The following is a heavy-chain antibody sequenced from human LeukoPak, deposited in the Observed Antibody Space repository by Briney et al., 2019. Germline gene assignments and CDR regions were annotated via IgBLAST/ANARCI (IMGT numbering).Heavy chain of an antibody. V-gene: IGHV1-69*13. Sequence: ASVKVSCKASGGTFSSYAISWVRQAPGQGLEWMGGIIPIFGTANYAQKFQGRVTITADESTSTAYMELSSLRSEDTAVHYCASVVTTYYYYYMDVWGKGTTVTVSS. D-gene: IGHD4-11*01. CDR3: ASVVTTYYYYYMDV. CDR2: IIPIFGTA. CDR1: GGTFSSYA. J-gene: IGHJ6*03.